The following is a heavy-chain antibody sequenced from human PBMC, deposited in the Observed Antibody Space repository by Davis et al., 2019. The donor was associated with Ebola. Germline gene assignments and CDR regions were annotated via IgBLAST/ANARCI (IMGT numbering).Heavy chain of an antibody. V-gene: IGHV4-39*07. Sequence: PGGSLRLSCTVSGGSISSSSYYWGWIRQPPGKGLEWIGEIQHDGVTNYSPSLKSRVTISADNSKNYFSLKVTSVTAADTAVYYCARAYRYYFDYWGQGSLVTVSS. CDR1: GGSISSSSYY. CDR3: ARAYRYYFDY. CDR2: IQHDGVT. D-gene: IGHD3-16*01. J-gene: IGHJ4*02.